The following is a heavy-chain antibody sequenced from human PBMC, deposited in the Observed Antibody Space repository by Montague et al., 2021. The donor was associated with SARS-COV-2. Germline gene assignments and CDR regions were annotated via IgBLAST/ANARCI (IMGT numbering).Heavy chain of an antibody. D-gene: IGHD3-10*01. CDR2: VYFTGST. V-gene: IGHV4-59*08. J-gene: IGHJ4*02. Sequence: SETLSLTCSVSGGYINEYYWSRIRQSPGKRLEWIGYVYFTGSTDYNPSLKSRVTISVDTSKNQFSLQLASVTAADTAVYYCARHRGFGDLWALDYWGQGTLVAVSS. CDR3: ARHRGFGDLWALDY. CDR1: GGYINEYY.